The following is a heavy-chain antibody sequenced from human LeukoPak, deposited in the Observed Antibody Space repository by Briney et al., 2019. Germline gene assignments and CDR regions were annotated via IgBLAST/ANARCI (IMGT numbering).Heavy chain of an antibody. CDR3: ARDVSTYYYDSSGYYPTFY. CDR1: GYTFTSYG. Sequence: ASVKVSCKASGYTFTSYGISWVRQAPGQGLEWMGWISAYNGNTNYAQKLQGRVTMTTDTSTCTAYMELRSLRSDDTAVYYCARDVSTYYYDSSGYYPTFYWGQGTLVTVSS. J-gene: IGHJ4*02. CDR2: ISAYNGNT. D-gene: IGHD3-22*01. V-gene: IGHV1-18*01.